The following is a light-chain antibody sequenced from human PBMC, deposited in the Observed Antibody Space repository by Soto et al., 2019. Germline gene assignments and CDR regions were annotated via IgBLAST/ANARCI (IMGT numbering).Light chain of an antibody. CDR3: QVWDSSSDHYV. J-gene: IGLJ1*01. Sequence: SYELTQPPSVSVAPGQTARITWGGNNIGSESVHWYQQQPGQAPVLVVYDDGDRPSGIPERFSGSNSGNTATLTISRVEVGDEADYYCQVWDSSSDHYVFGTGTKLTVL. CDR2: DDG. CDR1: NIGSES. V-gene: IGLV3-21*02.